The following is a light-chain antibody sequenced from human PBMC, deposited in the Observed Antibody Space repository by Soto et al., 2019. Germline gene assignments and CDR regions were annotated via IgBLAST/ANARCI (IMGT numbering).Light chain of an antibody. Sequence: QSALTQPASVSGSPGQSITISCTVTGSDVRTYNLVSWYQQHPGKVPKLIIYEASKRPSGVSNRFSGSQPGNTASLTVSGLQAEDEADYYCCSYAGDKTYVFGFGTK. J-gene: IGLJ1*01. CDR3: CSYAGDKTYV. V-gene: IGLV2-23*01. CDR2: EAS. CDR1: GSDVRTYNL.